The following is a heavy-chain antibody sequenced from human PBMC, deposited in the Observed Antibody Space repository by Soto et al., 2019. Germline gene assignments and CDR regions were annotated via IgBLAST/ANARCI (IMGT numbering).Heavy chain of an antibody. CDR1: GGPFGGYY. J-gene: IGHJ6*02. Sequence: SEPLSLTCAVYGGPFGGYYWSWIGQPPGKGLEWIGDVIHNGSTNYNPSLKSRVTISVDTSKNQFSLKLSSVTAADTAVYYRARGGYYYGSGSSPSFYHYYGMDVWGQGTRVT. CDR2: VIHNGST. V-gene: IGHV4-34*01. CDR3: ARGGYYYGSGSSPSFYHYYGMDV. D-gene: IGHD3-10*01.